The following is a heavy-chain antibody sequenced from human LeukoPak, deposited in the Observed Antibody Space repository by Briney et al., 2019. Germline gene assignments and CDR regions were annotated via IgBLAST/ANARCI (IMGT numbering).Heavy chain of an antibody. CDR2: ITSSSTYT. D-gene: IGHD2-15*01. CDR1: GFTFNNYI. V-gene: IGHV3-21*01. CDR3: ARVRYCSGGSCADGDYYYYMDV. Sequence: GGSLRLSCAASGFTFNNYIMNWVRQAPGKGLEWVSSITSSSTYTYYADSVKGRYTISRDNAKNSLYLQMNSLRAEDTAVYYCARVRYCSGGSCADGDYYYYMDVWGKGTTVTVSS. J-gene: IGHJ6*03.